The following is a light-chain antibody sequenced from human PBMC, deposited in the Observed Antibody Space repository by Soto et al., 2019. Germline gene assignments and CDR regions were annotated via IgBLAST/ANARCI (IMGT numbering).Light chain of an antibody. Sequence: DIQLTQSPSSLSASVGDRVTITCQASQDISNHLNWYQQKPGKAPNLLIYDASDLETGVPSRFSGGVAGTFFGITSTSLQPEDIATYYCQKHDGVPLFGPGTKVEIK. CDR1: QDISNH. CDR2: DAS. V-gene: IGKV1-33*01. J-gene: IGKJ3*01. CDR3: QKHDGVPL.